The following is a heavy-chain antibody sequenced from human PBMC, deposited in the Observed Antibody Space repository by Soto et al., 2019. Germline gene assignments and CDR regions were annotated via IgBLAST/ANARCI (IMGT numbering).Heavy chain of an antibody. CDR2: IYHGST. CDR1: VGSISSGGCA. CDR3: ARAGGLGAVAVDY. Sequence: PLSLTCSFSVGSISSGGCAWSVILQPPGKGLEWIGYIYHGSTYYNPSLKSRVTISVDRSKNQFSLKLSSVTAADTAVYYCARAGGLGAVAVDYWGQGTLVTVSS. D-gene: IGHD6-19*01. V-gene: IGHV4-30-2*01. J-gene: IGHJ4*02.